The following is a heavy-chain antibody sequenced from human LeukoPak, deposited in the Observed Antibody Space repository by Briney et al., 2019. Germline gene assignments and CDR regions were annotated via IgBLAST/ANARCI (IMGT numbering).Heavy chain of an antibody. CDR2: IKSKTDGETT. V-gene: IGHV3-15*01. Sequence: SGGSLRLSCVVSGFIFSNAWLTWVRQAPGKGLEWVGRIKSKTDGETTDYAAPVKGRFTISRDDSKNTLYLQMNSLKIEDTAVYYCTTDHDYGDYAPQVAWGQGTLVTVSS. D-gene: IGHD4-17*01. CDR1: GFIFSNAW. J-gene: IGHJ5*02. CDR3: TTDHDYGDYAPQVA.